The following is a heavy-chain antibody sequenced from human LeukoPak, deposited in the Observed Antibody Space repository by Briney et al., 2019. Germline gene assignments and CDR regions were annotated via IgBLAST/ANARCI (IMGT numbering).Heavy chain of an antibody. Sequence: GGSLRLSCAASGFTFSSYNMNWVRQAPGKGLEWVSSISSSSSYIYYTDSVKGRFTISRDNAKNSLYLQMNSLRAEDTAVYYCARDRSTYYDILTGYYIGAFDIWGQGAMVTVSS. CDR3: ARDRSTYYDILTGYYIGAFDI. CDR1: GFTFSSYN. CDR2: ISSSSSYI. D-gene: IGHD3-9*01. V-gene: IGHV3-21*01. J-gene: IGHJ3*02.